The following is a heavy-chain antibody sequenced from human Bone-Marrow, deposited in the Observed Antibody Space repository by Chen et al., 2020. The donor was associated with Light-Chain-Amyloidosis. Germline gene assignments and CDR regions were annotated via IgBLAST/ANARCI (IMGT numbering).Heavy chain of an antibody. CDR2: ISSGGGST. D-gene: IGHD1-26*01. J-gene: IGHJ4*02. Sequence: EVQLLESGGGLIPPGGSLRLSCAASGFSFSNFAMTWVRQAPGKGLEWVSAISSGGGSTYYADSVNGRFTISRDNSRNTLYLQMNSLRVEDTAVYYCAKVWYASGTYFENWGQGTLVTVSS. CDR3: AKVWYASGTYFEN. V-gene: IGHV3-23*01. CDR1: GFSFSNFA.